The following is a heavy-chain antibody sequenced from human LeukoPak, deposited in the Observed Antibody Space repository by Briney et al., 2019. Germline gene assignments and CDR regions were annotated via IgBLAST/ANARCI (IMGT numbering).Heavy chain of an antibody. CDR1: GYTFTSYD. CDR3: ARAAYNILTSYYTIGFDY. Sequence: ASVKVSCKASGYTFTSYDSNWVRQATGQGLVWMGWMNPNSRNTGFAQQFQGSVTLTMTTSNSPAYMELSSLRSDDTAVYYCARAAYNILTSYYTIGFDYWGQGTLVTVSS. D-gene: IGHD3-9*01. V-gene: IGHV1-8*01. CDR2: MNPNSRNT. J-gene: IGHJ4*02.